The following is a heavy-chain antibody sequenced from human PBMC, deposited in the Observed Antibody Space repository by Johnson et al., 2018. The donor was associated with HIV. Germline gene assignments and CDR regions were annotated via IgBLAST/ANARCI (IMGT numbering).Heavy chain of an antibody. CDR1: GFIFDDYD. CDR3: AKGYDRSGYQGNGAFDI. CDR2: INQDGSEI. V-gene: IGHV3-7*05. D-gene: IGHD3-22*01. J-gene: IGHJ3*02. Sequence: VQLVESGGGVLRPGGSLRLSCEGFGFIFDDYDLSWVRQAPGKGLEWVSNINQDGSEIFYADSVKGRFTISRDNAKNSLYLQMNSLRAEDTALYYCAKGYDRSGYQGNGAFDIWGQGTMVTVSS.